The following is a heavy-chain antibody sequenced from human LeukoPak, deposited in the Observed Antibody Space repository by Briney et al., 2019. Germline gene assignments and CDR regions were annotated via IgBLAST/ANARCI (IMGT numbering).Heavy chain of an antibody. D-gene: IGHD2-2*01. J-gene: IGHJ4*02. Sequence: SETLSLTCTVSGGSISSSSYYWGWIRQPPGKGLEWIGSIYYSGSTYYNPSLKSRVTISVDTSKNQFSLKLSSVTAADTAVYYCARTFTFCSSTSCSEPFDYWGQGTLVTVSS. V-gene: IGHV4-39*07. CDR2: IYYSGST. CDR3: ARTFTFCSSTSCSEPFDY. CDR1: GGSISSSSYY.